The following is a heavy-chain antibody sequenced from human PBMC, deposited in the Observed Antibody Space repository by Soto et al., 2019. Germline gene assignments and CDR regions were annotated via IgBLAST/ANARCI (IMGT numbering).Heavy chain of an antibody. D-gene: IGHD2-2*01. Sequence: SETLSLTCTVSGGSISSSTYYWGWIRQPPGKGLEWIGSIYYSGSTYYNPSLKSRVTISVDTSKNQFSLKLSSVTAAGTAVYYCARHAAYCDSTTCNTRWFDPGGQGTLVTVSS. CDR2: IYYSGST. CDR3: ARHAAYCDSTTCNTRWFDP. V-gene: IGHV4-39*01. J-gene: IGHJ5*02. CDR1: GGSISSSTYY.